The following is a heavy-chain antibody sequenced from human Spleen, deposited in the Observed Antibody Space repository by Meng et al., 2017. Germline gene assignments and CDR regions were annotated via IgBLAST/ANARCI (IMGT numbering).Heavy chain of an antibody. Sequence: GESLKISCAASGFSFNKYSMHWVRQAPGKGLMWVAHINTDGTATSYANSVKGRFTISRDNSKNTVFLQINSLRAEDTAVYYCARSPIDKYDLSALPLDYWGQGTLVTVSS. CDR3: ARSPIDKYDLSALPLDY. CDR2: INTDGTAT. J-gene: IGHJ4*02. D-gene: IGHD3-22*01. V-gene: IGHV3-74*01. CDR1: GFSFNKYS.